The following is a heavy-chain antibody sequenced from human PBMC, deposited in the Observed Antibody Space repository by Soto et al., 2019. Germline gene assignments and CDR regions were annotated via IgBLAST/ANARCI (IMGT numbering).Heavy chain of an antibody. CDR1: GGSFSGYY. D-gene: IGHD6-13*01. J-gene: IGHJ4*02. CDR3: ARREAAAASFDY. CDR2: INYSGST. V-gene: IGHV4-34*01. Sequence: SETLSLTCAVYGGSFSGYYWSWIRQPPGKGLEWIGSINYSGSTYYNPSLKSRVTISVDTSKNQFSLKLSSVTAADTAVYYCARREAAAASFDYWGQGTLVTVSS.